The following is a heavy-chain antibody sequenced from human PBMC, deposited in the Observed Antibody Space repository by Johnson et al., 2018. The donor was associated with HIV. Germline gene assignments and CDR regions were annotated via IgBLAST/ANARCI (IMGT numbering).Heavy chain of an antibody. CDR2: ISSSGSTT. Sequence: VQLVESGGGLAKPAWSPKLSCAASGFTVSSNYMSWVRQAPGKGLEWVSYISSSGSTTYYADSLMGRFTISRDNSKNSLYLQMNSLRPEDTAVYYCAKGSRARAVYYFWSGVPDAFDIWGQGTMVTVSS. J-gene: IGHJ3*02. D-gene: IGHD3-3*01. CDR1: GFTVSSNY. V-gene: IGHV3-48*01. CDR3: AKGSRARAVYYFWSGVPDAFDI.